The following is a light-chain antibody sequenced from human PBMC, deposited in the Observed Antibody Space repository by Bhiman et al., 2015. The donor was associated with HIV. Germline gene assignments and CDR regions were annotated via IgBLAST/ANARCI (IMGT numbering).Light chain of an antibody. CDR3: SSYTSSSTAYV. CDR2: DVS. Sequence: QSALTQPASVSGSPEQSITISCTGTSSDIGGYNYVSWFQQHPGKAPKLMIYDVSKRPSGVSNRFSGSKSGNTASLTISGLQAEDEADYYCSSYTSSSTAYVFGTGTKVTVL. CDR1: SSDIGGYNY. J-gene: IGLJ1*01. V-gene: IGLV2-14*03.